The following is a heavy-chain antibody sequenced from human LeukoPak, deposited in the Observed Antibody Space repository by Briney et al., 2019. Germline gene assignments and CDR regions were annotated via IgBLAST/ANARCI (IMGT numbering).Heavy chain of an antibody. Sequence: PSETLSLTCTVSGYSISSGYYWGWIRQPPGKGLEWIGSIYHSGSTYYNPSLKSRVTISVDTSKNQFSLKLSSVTAADAAVYYCARDLPRPEIAAAASHWFDPWGQGTLVTVSS. CDR2: IYHSGST. V-gene: IGHV4-38-2*02. J-gene: IGHJ5*02. D-gene: IGHD6-13*01. CDR1: GYSISSGYY. CDR3: ARDLPRPEIAAAASHWFDP.